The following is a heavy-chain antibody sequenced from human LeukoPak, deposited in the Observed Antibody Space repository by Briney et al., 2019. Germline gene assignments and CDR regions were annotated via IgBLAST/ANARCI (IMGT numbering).Heavy chain of an antibody. V-gene: IGHV4-39*01. Sequence: SETLSLTCTVSGGSISSSSYYWGWIRQPPGKGLEWIGNIYYSGSTYYNPSLKSRVTISVDTSKNQFSLKLSSVTAADTAVYYCAQYAIGAAGYDYWGQGTLVTVSS. CDR2: IYYSGST. D-gene: IGHD5-12*01. CDR1: GGSISSSSYY. J-gene: IGHJ4*02. CDR3: AQYAIGAAGYDY.